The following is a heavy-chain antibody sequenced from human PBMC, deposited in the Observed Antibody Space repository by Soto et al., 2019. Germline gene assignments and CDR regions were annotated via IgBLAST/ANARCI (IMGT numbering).Heavy chain of an antibody. V-gene: IGHV3-30*18. CDR2: ISYDGSNK. Sequence: WGSLRLSCAASGFTFSSYGMHWVRQAPGKGLEWVAVISYDGSNKYYADSVKGRFTISRDNSKNTLYLQMNSLRAEDTAVYYCAKDFTAVAGAPYFDYWGQGTLVTVSS. CDR3: AKDFTAVAGAPYFDY. D-gene: IGHD6-19*01. CDR1: GFTFSSYG. J-gene: IGHJ4*02.